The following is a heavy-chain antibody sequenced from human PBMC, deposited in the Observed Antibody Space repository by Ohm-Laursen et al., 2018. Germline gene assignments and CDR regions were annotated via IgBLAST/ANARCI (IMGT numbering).Heavy chain of an antibody. Sequence: SVKVSCKASGGTFSSYAISWVRQAPGQGLEWMGWISAYNGNTNYAQKLQGRVTMTTDTSTSTAYMELRSLRSDDTAVYYCARGVYEYYYYGMDVWGQGTTVTVSS. D-gene: IGHD5/OR15-5a*01. CDR3: ARGVYEYYYYGMDV. J-gene: IGHJ6*02. V-gene: IGHV1-18*01. CDR2: ISAYNGNT. CDR1: GGTFSSYA.